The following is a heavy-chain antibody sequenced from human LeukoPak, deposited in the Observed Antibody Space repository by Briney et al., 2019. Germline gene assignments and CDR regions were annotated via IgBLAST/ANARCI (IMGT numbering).Heavy chain of an antibody. CDR2: VWNDGHDQ. CDR1: GFTFSSYS. CDR3: ARWYGGNNGRLDS. Sequence: GGSLRLSCAASGFTFSSYSMNWVRQAPGKGLEWLGFVWNDGHDQDYADSVKGRITISRDNFKNNVYLQMDSLRDEDTAVYYCARWYGGNNGRLDSWGQGTLVTVSS. V-gene: IGHV3-33*08. J-gene: IGHJ4*02. D-gene: IGHD4-23*01.